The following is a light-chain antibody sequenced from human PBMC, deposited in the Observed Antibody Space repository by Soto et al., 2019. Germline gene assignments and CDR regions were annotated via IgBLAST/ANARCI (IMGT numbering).Light chain of an antibody. Sequence: DIVMTQSPDSLAVSLGERATINCKSSQRVLYSSSNKNYLACYQQKPGQPPKLLIYWASTRESGVPDRFSGSGSWTDFTLTISSLQAEDVAVYYCQQYCSSPWTFGQGTKVEIK. CDR1: QRVLYSSSNKNY. V-gene: IGKV4-1*01. J-gene: IGKJ1*01. CDR2: WAS. CDR3: QQYCSSPWT.